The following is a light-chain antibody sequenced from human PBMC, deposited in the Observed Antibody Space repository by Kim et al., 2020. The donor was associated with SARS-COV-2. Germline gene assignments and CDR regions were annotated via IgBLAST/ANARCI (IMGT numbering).Light chain of an antibody. J-gene: IGLJ2*01. CDR1: SLRSYY. CDR2: GKN. V-gene: IGLV3-19*01. Sequence: ALGQTVRITFTGDSLRSYYATYYQQKPEQAPLLVIYGKNNRPSGIPDRFSGSSSGNTASLPIAGTQAGDEADYYCNSRDSNDNVVFGGGTQLTVL. CDR3: NSRDSNDNVV.